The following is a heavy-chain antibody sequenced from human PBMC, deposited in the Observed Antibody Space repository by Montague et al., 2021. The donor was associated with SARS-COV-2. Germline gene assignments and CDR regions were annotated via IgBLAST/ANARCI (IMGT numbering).Heavy chain of an antibody. CDR3: ARLPLVSSWSNAAGYYYYGMDV. CDR2: ISYTGST. V-gene: IGHV4-39*01. D-gene: IGHD6-13*01. J-gene: IGHJ6*02. CDR1: GGSISRSTSS. Sequence: SETLSLTCTVSGGSISRSTSSWAWIRQPPGKGLEWIGSISYTGSTYYNPSLKSRVTISVDTSRNQFSLRLSSVTAADTSAYYCARLPLVSSWSNAAGYYYYGMDVWGQGTTVTVSS.